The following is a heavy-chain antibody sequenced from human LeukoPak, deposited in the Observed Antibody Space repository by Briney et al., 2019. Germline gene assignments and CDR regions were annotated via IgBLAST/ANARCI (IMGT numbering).Heavy chain of an antibody. J-gene: IGHJ4*02. V-gene: IGHV4-59*08. D-gene: IGHD3-16*02. CDR3: ARTAYDYVWGSYRYFDY. CDR1: GGSISGYY. Sequence: SETLSLTCTVSGGSISGYYWSWIRQPPGKGLEWIGYIYYSGSTNYNPSLKSRVTISVDTSKNQFSLKLSSVTAADTAVYYCARTAYDYVWGSYRYFDYWGQGTLVTVSS. CDR2: IYYSGST.